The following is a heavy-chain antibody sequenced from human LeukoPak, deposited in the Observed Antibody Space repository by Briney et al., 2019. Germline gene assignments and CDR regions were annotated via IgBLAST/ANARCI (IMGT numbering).Heavy chain of an antibody. CDR3: ARLGAYSGSYFVDY. J-gene: IGHJ4*02. D-gene: IGHD1-26*01. CDR2: IYPGDSDT. CDR1: GYRFASYW. Sequence: GESLRISCKGSGYRFASYWIGWVRQMPGKGLEWMGIIYPGDSDTRYSPSFQGQVTISADKSISTAYLQWSSLKASDTAMYYCARLGAYSGSYFVDYWGQGTLVTVSS. V-gene: IGHV5-51*01.